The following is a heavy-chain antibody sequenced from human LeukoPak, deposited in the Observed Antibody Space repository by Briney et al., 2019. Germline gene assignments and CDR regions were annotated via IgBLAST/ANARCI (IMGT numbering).Heavy chain of an antibody. CDR1: GGSISSYY. CDR2: IYYSGST. V-gene: IGHV4-59*08. CDR3: ASVDTAMVTIDY. Sequence: SETLSLTCTVSGGSISSYYWSWIRQPPGKGLEWIGYIYYSGSTNCNPSLKSRVTISVDTSKNQFSLKLSSVTAADTAVYYCASVDTAMVTIDYWGQGTLVTVSS. J-gene: IGHJ4*02. D-gene: IGHD5-18*01.